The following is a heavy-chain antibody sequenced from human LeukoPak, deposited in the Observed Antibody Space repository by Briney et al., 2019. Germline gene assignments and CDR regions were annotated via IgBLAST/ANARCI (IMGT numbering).Heavy chain of an antibody. CDR2: ISGDSNYI. Sequence: NPGGSLRLSCAASGFTFSTFSMNWVRQAPGKGLEWVSSISGDSNYIFYADSVKGRFTISRDNAKNSLYLEMNSLRAVDTAVYFCARDRGSGWYGDLGYWGQGTLVTVSS. J-gene: IGHJ4*02. CDR3: ARDRGSGWYGDLGY. D-gene: IGHD6-19*01. CDR1: GFTFSTFS. V-gene: IGHV3-21*01.